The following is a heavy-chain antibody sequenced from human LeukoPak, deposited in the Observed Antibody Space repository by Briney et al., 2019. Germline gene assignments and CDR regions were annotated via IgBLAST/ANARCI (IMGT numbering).Heavy chain of an antibody. CDR2: IYYSGST. D-gene: IGHD3-22*01. Sequence: SETLSLTCTVSGGSISSSSYYWGWIRQPPGKGLEWIGSIYYSGSTYYNPSLKSRVTISVDTSKNQFSLKLSSVTAADTAVYYCASGSDYYYDSDYWGQGTLVTVSS. J-gene: IGHJ4*02. V-gene: IGHV4-39*07. CDR1: GGSISSSSYY. CDR3: ASGSDYYYDSDY.